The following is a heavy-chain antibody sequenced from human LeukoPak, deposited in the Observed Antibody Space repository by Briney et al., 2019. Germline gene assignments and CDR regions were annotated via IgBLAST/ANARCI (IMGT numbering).Heavy chain of an antibody. J-gene: IGHJ4*02. Sequence: SETLSLTCAVYGGSFSGYYWSWIRQPPGKGLEWIGEINHSGSTNYNPSLKSRVTISVDTSKNQFSLKLSSVTAADTAVYYCARGTVVVPAAISLSRPGARFDYWGQGTLVTVSS. D-gene: IGHD2-2*02. CDR3: ARGTVVVPAAISLSRPGARFDY. CDR2: INHSGST. V-gene: IGHV4-34*01. CDR1: GGSFSGYY.